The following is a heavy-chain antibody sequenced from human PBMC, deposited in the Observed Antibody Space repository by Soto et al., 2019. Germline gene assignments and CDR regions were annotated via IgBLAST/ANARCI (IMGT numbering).Heavy chain of an antibody. CDR3: ARGYDILTGYYGGGFDY. Sequence: QVPLVQSGAEVKKPGASVKVSCKASGYTFTGYYMHWVRQAPGQGLEWMGWINPNSGGTNYAQKFQGWVTMTRDTSISTAYMELSRLRSDDTAVYYCARGYDILTGYYGGGFDYWGQGTLVTVSS. V-gene: IGHV1-2*04. CDR1: GYTFTGYY. J-gene: IGHJ4*02. CDR2: INPNSGGT. D-gene: IGHD3-9*01.